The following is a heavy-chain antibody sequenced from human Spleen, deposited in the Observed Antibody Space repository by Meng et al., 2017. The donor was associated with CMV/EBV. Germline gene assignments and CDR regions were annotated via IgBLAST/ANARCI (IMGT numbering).Heavy chain of an antibody. CDR3: AKDGIGGHSFGYGPYFDY. J-gene: IGHJ4*02. Sequence: GESLKISCEASGFSFSTYGMHWVRQAPGKGLEWVALISSDGSTEYYADSVEGRFTISRDNSENTVYLQMNSLRVEDTAVYYCAKDGIGGHSFGYGPYFDYWGQGALVTVSS. CDR2: ISSDGSTE. D-gene: IGHD5-18*01. V-gene: IGHV3-30*18. CDR1: GFSFSTYG.